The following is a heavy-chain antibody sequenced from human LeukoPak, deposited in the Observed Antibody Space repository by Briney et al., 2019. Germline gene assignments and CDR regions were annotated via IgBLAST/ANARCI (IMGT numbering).Heavy chain of an antibody. V-gene: IGHV3-23*01. CDR1: GFTFSSYA. CDR2: ISGSGGST. D-gene: IGHD5-18*01. Sequence: AGGSLRLSCAASGFTFSSYAMSWVRQAPGKRLEWVSAISGSGGSTYYADSVKGRFTISRDNSKNTLYLQMNSLRAEDTAVYYCAKGFYGYSYGYYFDYWGQGTLVTVSS. J-gene: IGHJ4*02. CDR3: AKGFYGYSYGYYFDY.